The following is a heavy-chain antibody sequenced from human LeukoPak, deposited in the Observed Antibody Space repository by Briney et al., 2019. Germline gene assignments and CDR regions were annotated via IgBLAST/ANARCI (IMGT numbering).Heavy chain of an antibody. Sequence: GGSLRLSCAASGFTFSSYGMHWVRQAPGKGLEWVAFIRYDGSNKYYADCVKGRFTISRDNSKNTLYLQMNSLRAEDTAVYYCAKVTRYFDWLPDYWGQGTLVTVSS. V-gene: IGHV3-30*02. D-gene: IGHD3-9*01. CDR2: IRYDGSNK. CDR3: AKVTRYFDWLPDY. J-gene: IGHJ4*02. CDR1: GFTFSSYG.